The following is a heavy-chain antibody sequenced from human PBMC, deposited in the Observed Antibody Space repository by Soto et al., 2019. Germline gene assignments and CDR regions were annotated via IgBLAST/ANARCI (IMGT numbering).Heavy chain of an antibody. V-gene: IGHV3-30*18. CDR1: GFTFSSYG. CDR3: AKIYPLDYYDSSGHDAFDI. D-gene: IGHD3-22*01. CDR2: ISYDGSNK. Sequence: PGGSLRLSCAASGFTFSSYGMHWVRQAPGKGLEWVAVISYDGSNKYYADSVKGRFTISRDNSKNTLYLQMNSLRAEDTAVYYCAKIYPLDYYDSSGHDAFDIWGQGTMVTVSS. J-gene: IGHJ3*02.